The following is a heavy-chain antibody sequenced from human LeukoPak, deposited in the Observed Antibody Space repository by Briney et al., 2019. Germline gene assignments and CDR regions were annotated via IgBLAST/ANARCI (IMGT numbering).Heavy chain of an antibody. Sequence: SQTLSLTCTVSGGSISSGSYYWSWIRQPAGKGLEWIGRIYTSGSTNYNPSLKSRVTISVDTSKNQFSLKLSSVTAADTAVYYCAGPPIVVVPAAIGDYWGQGTLVTVSS. CDR3: AGPPIVVVPAAIGDY. CDR1: GGSISSGSYY. CDR2: IYTSGST. V-gene: IGHV4-61*02. D-gene: IGHD2-2*01. J-gene: IGHJ4*02.